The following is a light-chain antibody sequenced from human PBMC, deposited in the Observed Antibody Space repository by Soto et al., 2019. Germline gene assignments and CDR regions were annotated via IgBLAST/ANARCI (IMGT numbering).Light chain of an antibody. CDR2: GAS. CDR3: QQYGSSPRT. J-gene: IGKJ4*01. CDR1: QSVNSRY. V-gene: IGKV3-20*01. Sequence: EIVLTQSPGTLSLSPGERATLSCRASQSVNSRYLAWYQQKPGQAPRLLIYGASSRATGIPDRFSGSGSGTDFPLTITRLEPEDFAVYYCQQYGSSPRTFGGGTKVEIK.